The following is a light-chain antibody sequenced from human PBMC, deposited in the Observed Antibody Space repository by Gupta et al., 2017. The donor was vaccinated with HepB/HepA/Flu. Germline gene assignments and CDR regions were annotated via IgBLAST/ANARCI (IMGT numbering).Light chain of an antibody. CDR1: QSISSY. J-gene: IGKJ2*04. Sequence: EIQNTQFTYSLYASVGDRVNITCRASQSISSYLNWYQQKPGKAPKLLIYAESSLQSGVPSRFRGSGSGTEFTLTISSLQPEDFATYYCQQSYSTPCSFGQGTKLEIK. CDR3: QQSYSTPCS. CDR2: AES. V-gene: IGKV1-39*01.